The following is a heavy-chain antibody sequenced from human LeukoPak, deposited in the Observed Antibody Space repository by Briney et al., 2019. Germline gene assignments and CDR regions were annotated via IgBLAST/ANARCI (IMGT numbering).Heavy chain of an antibody. CDR2: IYYSGST. Sequence: SETLSLTCTVSGGAITGYYWSWIRQPPGKGLEWIGYIYYSGSTNYNPSLKSRVTMSVDTSKNQFSLKLSSVTAADTAVYYCARVAPYYDFWSGYYNDGLGLGFDYWGQGTLVTVSS. CDR3: ARVAPYYDFWSGYYNDGLGLGFDY. CDR1: GGAITGYY. V-gene: IGHV4-59*12. D-gene: IGHD3-3*01. J-gene: IGHJ4*02.